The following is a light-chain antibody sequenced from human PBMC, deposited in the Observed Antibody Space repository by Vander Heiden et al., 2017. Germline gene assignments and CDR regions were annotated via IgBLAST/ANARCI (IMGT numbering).Light chain of an antibody. CDR2: GAS. Sequence: EIVMTQSPATLSVSPGERATLSCRASQSVSSNLAWYQQKPGQAPRLLIYGASTRDTGIPARFSGSGYGKEFTLTISSRQSEDFAVYYCQQHNNWPPITFGRGTKVDIK. CDR1: QSVSSN. J-gene: IGKJ4*01. CDR3: QQHNNWPPIT. V-gene: IGKV3-15*01.